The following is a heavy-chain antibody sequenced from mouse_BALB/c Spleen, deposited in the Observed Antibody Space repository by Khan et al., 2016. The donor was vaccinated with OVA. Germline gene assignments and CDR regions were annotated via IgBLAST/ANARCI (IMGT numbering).Heavy chain of an antibody. CDR1: GYSITSGYG. J-gene: IGHJ2*01. CDR3: AITARIKY. CDR2: ISYSGST. Sequence: VQLKESGPGLVKPSQSLSLTCTVTGYSITSGYGWNWIRQFPGNKLECMGYISYSGSTNYNPSLKSRISITRDTSKNQFFLQLNSVTTEDTATYYCAITARIKYWGQGTTLTVSS. D-gene: IGHD1-2*01. V-gene: IGHV3-2*02.